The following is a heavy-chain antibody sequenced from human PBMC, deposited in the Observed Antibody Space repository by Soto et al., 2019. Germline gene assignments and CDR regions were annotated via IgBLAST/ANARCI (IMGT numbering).Heavy chain of an antibody. CDR2: ISAYNGNT. CDR3: ARDRGRYSYGPTLFDS. Sequence: ASAKVSCEAFGYTFTSYGISWVRQAPGQGLEWMGWISAYNGNTNYAQKLQGRVTMTTDTSTSTAYMELRSLRSDDTAVYYCARDRGRYSYGPTLFDSWGQGTLVTVSS. D-gene: IGHD5-18*01. J-gene: IGHJ4*02. V-gene: IGHV1-18*04. CDR1: GYTFTSYG.